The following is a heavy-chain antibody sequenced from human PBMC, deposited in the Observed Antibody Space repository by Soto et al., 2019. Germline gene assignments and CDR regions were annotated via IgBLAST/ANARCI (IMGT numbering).Heavy chain of an antibody. Sequence: EVQLVESGGGLVQPGGSLRLSCAASGFTFSTYWMSWVRQAPGKGLEWVANIKQDGREKYYVDSVKGRFTISRDNAKNPLYLQMNSLRAEDTAVYYCVGYGDYRKYYFDYWGQGSLLTVSS. D-gene: IGHD4-17*01. J-gene: IGHJ4*02. CDR2: IKQDGREK. CDR3: VGYGDYRKYYFDY. V-gene: IGHV3-7*01. CDR1: GFTFSTYW.